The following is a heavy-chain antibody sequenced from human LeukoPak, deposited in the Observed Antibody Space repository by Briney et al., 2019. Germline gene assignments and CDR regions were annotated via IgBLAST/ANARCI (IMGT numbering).Heavy chain of an antibody. CDR2: INPNSGGT. D-gene: IGHD6-6*01. J-gene: IGHJ4*02. V-gene: IGHV1-2*02. CDR1: GYTFTSYD. CDR3: ARGEQLAHDY. Sequence: GASVKVSCKASGYTFTSYDINWVRQATGQGLEWMGWINPNSGGTNYAQKFQGRVTMTRDTSISTAYMELSRLRSDDTAVYYCARGEQLAHDYWGQGTLVTVSS.